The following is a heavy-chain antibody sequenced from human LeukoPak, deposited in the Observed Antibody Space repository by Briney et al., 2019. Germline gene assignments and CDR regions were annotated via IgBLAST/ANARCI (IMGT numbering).Heavy chain of an antibody. V-gene: IGHV4-31*03. Sequence: PSQTLSPTCTVSGGSISSGGYYWSWIRQHPGKGLEWIGYIYYSGSTYYNPSLKSRVTISVDTSKNQFSLKLSSVTAADTAVYYCARSRTGTTPTPIDYWGQGTLVTVSS. CDR1: GGSISSGGYY. D-gene: IGHD1-1*01. CDR3: ARSRTGTTPTPIDY. CDR2: IYYSGST. J-gene: IGHJ4*02.